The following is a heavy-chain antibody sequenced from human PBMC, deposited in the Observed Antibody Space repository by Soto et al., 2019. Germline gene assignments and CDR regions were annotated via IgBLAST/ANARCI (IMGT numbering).Heavy chain of an antibody. Sequence: GGSLRLSCAASGFTFSSYAMHWVRQAPGKGLEWVSIISYDGNNKYYADSVKGRFTISRDNSKNTLYLQMNSLRAEDTAVYYCARDSGIFGLVISLDYWGQGTLVTVSS. J-gene: IGHJ4*02. V-gene: IGHV3-30-3*01. CDR2: ISYDGNNK. CDR1: GFTFSSYA. D-gene: IGHD3-3*01. CDR3: ARDSGIFGLVISLDY.